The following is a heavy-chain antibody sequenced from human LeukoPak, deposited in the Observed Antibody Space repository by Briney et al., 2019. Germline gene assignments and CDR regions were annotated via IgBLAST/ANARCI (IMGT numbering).Heavy chain of an antibody. CDR3: AKGSSSARPYYFDY. CDR1: GFTFSSYA. Sequence: PGGSLRLSCAASGFTFSSYAMSWVRQAPGKGLEGVSAITDSGGSTYHADSVKGRFTISRDNSKNTLYMQMNSLRAEDTAIYYCAKGSSSARPYYFDYWGQGTLVTVSS. D-gene: IGHD6-19*01. V-gene: IGHV3-23*01. J-gene: IGHJ4*02. CDR2: ITDSGGST.